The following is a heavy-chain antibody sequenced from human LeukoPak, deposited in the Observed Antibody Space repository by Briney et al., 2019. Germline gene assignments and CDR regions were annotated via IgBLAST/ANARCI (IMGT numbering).Heavy chain of an antibody. CDR1: GYSINSGYC. V-gene: IGHV4-38-2*01. Sequence: SETLSLTCAVSGYSINSGYCWGWIRQPPGKGLEWIGGIDHSGNTHYNPSLKNRVTISVDTSKNQFSLKLSSVTAADTAVYYCARGSCGGDCYLVYYFDYWGQGTLVTVSS. J-gene: IGHJ4*02. CDR2: IDHSGNT. D-gene: IGHD2-21*02. CDR3: ARGSCGGDCYLVYYFDY.